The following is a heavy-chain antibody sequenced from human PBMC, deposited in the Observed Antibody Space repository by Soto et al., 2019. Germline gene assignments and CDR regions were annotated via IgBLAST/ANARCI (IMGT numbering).Heavy chain of an antibody. CDR3: AGMVDYFDY. CDR1: GGSISSYY. D-gene: IGHD2-8*01. Sequence: SETLSLTCTVPGGSISSYYLTWIRQPPGKGLEWIGFMYNSGSTHYNPSLKSRVTISLDTSKNQFSLKLSSVTAADTAVYYCAGMVDYFDYWGQGTLVTVSS. J-gene: IGHJ4*02. V-gene: IGHV4-59*12. CDR2: MYNSGST.